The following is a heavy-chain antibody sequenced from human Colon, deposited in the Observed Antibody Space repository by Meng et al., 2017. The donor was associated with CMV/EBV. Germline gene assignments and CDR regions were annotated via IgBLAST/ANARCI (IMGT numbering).Heavy chain of an antibody. J-gene: IGHJ5*02. CDR2: MYYSGST. V-gene: IGHV4-61*01. CDR3: ARAHVGVTARWFDP. D-gene: IGHD1-26*01. Sequence: SGDSGSSGSSYWAWSRQPPGKGLEWIGHMYYSGSTNYNPSLKSRVTISIDTSKNQFSLRVNSVTAADTAIYYCARAHVGVTARWFDPWGQGTLVTVSS. CDR1: GDSGSSGSSY.